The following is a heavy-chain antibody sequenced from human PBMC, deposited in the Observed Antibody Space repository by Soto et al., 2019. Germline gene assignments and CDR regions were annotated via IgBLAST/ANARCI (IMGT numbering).Heavy chain of an antibody. CDR1: SGSISSSNW. CDR3: ARGAGYDILTGYPLDYYMDV. V-gene: IGHV4-4*02. D-gene: IGHD3-9*01. Sequence: SETLSLTCAVSSGSISSSNWWSWVRQPPGKGLEWIGEIYHSGSTNYNPSLKSRVTISVDKSKNQFSLKLSSVTAADTAVYYCARGAGYDILTGYPLDYYMDVWGKGTTVTVSS. CDR2: IYHSGST. J-gene: IGHJ6*03.